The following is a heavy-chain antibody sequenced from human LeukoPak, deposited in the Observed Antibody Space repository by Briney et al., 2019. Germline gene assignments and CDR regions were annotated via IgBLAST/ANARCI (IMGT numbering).Heavy chain of an antibody. CDR2: ISGSGAST. D-gene: IGHD1-26*01. CDR3: AKDVGKWESLHFFDY. Sequence: GGSLRLSCLTSGFTLSTNAMSWVCQAPGKGLEWISGISGSGASTYYADSVKGRFTISRDDSRNTLYLQMNSLRGDDTAVYYCAKDVGKWESLHFFDYWGQGTLVTVSS. J-gene: IGHJ4*02. CDR1: GFTLSTNA. V-gene: IGHV3-23*01.